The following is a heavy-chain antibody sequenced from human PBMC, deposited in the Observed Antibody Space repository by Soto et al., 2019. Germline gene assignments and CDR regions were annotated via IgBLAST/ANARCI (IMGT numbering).Heavy chain of an antibody. V-gene: IGHV3-74*01. J-gene: IGHJ4*02. Sequence: EVQLVESGGGLVQPGGSLRLSCAASGFTFSSYWMHWVRQAPGKGLVWVALIKSDGSTNYADSVKGRCNISRNNAKNKLYRQMNSQRVEDTAVYYGAGDPVPEYWGQGTLVTVSS. CDR1: GFTFSSYW. CDR2: IKSDGST. CDR3: AGDPVPEY.